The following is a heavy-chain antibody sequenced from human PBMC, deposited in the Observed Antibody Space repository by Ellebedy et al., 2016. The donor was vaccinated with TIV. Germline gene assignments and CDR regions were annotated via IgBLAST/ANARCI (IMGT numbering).Heavy chain of an antibody. Sequence: MPGGSLRLSCTVSGGSISSYYWSWIRQPPGKGLEWIGYIYYSGSTNYNPSLKSRVTISVDTSKNQFSLKLSSVTAADTAVYYCARLTTDGYYYGMDVWGQGTTVTVSS. V-gene: IGHV4-59*01. J-gene: IGHJ6*02. CDR2: IYYSGST. CDR1: GGSISSYY. D-gene: IGHD4/OR15-4a*01. CDR3: ARLTTDGYYYGMDV.